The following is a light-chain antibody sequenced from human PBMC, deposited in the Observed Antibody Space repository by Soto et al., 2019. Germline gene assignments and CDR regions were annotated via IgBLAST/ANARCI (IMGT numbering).Light chain of an antibody. CDR1: SGSIASND. Sequence: NFMLTQPHSVSESPGKTVTISCTRSSGSIASNDVQWYQQRPGSAPTTVIYENNQRPSGVPDRFSGSTDRSSNSASLTISGLQTEDEADYYCQSYDSSTVVFGGGTKLTVL. CDR2: ENN. CDR3: QSYDSSTVV. J-gene: IGLJ2*01. V-gene: IGLV6-57*04.